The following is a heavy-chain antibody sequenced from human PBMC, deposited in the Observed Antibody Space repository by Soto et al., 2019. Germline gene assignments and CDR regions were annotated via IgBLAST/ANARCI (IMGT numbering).Heavy chain of an antibody. J-gene: IGHJ4*02. Sequence: ASVKVSCKASGYTFTHYYIHWVRQAPGQGLEWKGMINPSGGSTDYAQKFQGRVTMTTDTSTTTVYMELSSLRSDDTAVYYCARPPFPGCINGVCYPCDHWGQGTLVTVSS. V-gene: IGHV1-46*03. CDR2: INPSGGST. CDR1: GYTFTHYY. CDR3: ARPPFPGCINGVCYPCDH. D-gene: IGHD2-8*01.